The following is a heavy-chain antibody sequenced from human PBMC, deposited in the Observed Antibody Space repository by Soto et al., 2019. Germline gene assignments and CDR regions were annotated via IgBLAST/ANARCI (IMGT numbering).Heavy chain of an antibody. J-gene: IGHJ4*02. CDR3: AREPATAKPEGVDF. D-gene: IGHD1-1*01. CDR1: GYTFSDYY. CDR2: INPNSGGT. V-gene: IGHV1-2*02. Sequence: GASVKVSCKASGYTFSDYYIHWVRQAPGQGLEWMGWINPNSGGTKYAPKFQGGVTMPRDTSITTAYMELSRLRSGDTAVYYCAREPATAKPEGVDFWGQGTLVTVSS.